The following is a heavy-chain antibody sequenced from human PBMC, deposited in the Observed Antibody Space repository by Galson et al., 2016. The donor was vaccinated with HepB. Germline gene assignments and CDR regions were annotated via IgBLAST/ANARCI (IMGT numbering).Heavy chain of an antibody. CDR1: GFTVSNNF. CDR2: IYSGGGT. CDR3: ARGGNYGYT. J-gene: IGHJ4*02. Sequence: SLRLSCAASGFTVSNNFMRWVRQAPGKGLEWVSLIYSGGGTQYVDSVKGRFLISRDNSKNTLYLQMNSLRVEDTAVYYCARGGNYGYTWGLGTLVTVSS. D-gene: IGHD1-26*01. V-gene: IGHV3-53*01.